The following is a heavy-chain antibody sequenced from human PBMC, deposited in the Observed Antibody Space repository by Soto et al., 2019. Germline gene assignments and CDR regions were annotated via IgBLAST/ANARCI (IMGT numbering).Heavy chain of an antibody. CDR2: IYYSGST. D-gene: IGHD3-3*01. J-gene: IGHJ6*03. V-gene: IGHV4-31*03. Sequence: SETLSLTCTVSGGSIGSGGYYWSWIRQHPGKGLEWIGYIYYSGSTYYNPSLKSRVTISVDTSKNQFSLKLSSVTAADTAVYYCARLTIFGVVIMDYYYMDVWGKGTTVTVSS. CDR3: ARLTIFGVVIMDYYYMDV. CDR1: GGSIGSGGYY.